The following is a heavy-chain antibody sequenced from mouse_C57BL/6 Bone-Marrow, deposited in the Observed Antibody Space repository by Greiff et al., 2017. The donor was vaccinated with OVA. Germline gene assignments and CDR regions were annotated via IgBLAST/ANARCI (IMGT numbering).Heavy chain of an antibody. CDR3: ARPQTAQATFWFAY. Sequence: EVQLVESGGDLVKPGGSLKLSCAASGFTFSSYGMSWVRQTPDKRLEWVATISSGGSYTYYPDSVKGRFTISRDNAKNTLYLQMSSLKSEDTAMYYGARPQTAQATFWFAYWGQGTLVTVSA. J-gene: IGHJ3*01. V-gene: IGHV5-6*01. D-gene: IGHD3-2*02. CDR2: ISSGGSYT. CDR1: GFTFSSYG.